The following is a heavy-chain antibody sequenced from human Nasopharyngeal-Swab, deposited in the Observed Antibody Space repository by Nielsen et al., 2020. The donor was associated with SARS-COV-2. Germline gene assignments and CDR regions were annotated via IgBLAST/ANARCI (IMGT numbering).Heavy chain of an antibody. D-gene: IGHD5-18*01. J-gene: IGHJ4*02. V-gene: IGHV3-49*04. Sequence: GESLKISCTASGFTFGDYAMSWVRQAPGKGLEWVGFIRSKAYGGTTEYAASVKGRFTISRDDSKSIAYLQMNSLKTEDTAVYYCTRGPDTDTAIFDYWGKGTLFTVSS. CDR1: GFTFGDYA. CDR2: IRSKAYGGTT. CDR3: TRGPDTDTAIFDY.